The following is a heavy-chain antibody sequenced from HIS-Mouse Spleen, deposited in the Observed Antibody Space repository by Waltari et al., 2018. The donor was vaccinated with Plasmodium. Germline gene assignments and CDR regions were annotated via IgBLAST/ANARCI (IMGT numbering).Heavy chain of an antibody. Sequence: QVQLVESGGGVVQPGRSLRLSCAASGFTFSSYGMHWVRQAPGKGLEWVAVLSDDGSNKSYAASVKGRFTISRDNSKNTLYLQMNSLRAEDTAVYYCAKDRWAYFDYWGQGTLVTVSS. D-gene: IGHD1-26*01. J-gene: IGHJ4*02. CDR2: LSDDGSNK. V-gene: IGHV3-30*18. CDR3: AKDRWAYFDY. CDR1: GFTFSSYG.